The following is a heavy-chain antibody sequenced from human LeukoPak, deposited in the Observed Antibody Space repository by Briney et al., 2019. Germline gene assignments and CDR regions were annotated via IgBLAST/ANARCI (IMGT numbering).Heavy chain of an antibody. CDR3: AKNSYSGYDLRGP. J-gene: IGHJ5*02. CDR2: INPNSGGT. V-gene: IGHV1-2*06. Sequence: GASVKVSCKASGYTFTGYYMHWVRQAPGQGLEWMGRINPNSGGTNYAQKFQGSVTMTRDTSVSTAYMELSRLRSDDTAVYYCAKNSYSGYDLRGPWGQGTLVTVSS. CDR1: GYTFTGYY. D-gene: IGHD5-12*01.